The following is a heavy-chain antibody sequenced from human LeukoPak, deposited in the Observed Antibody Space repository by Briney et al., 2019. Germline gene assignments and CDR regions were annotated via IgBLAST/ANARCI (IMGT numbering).Heavy chain of an antibody. J-gene: IGHJ5*02. CDR2: INPNSGGT. Sequence: ASVKVSCKASGYTFTGYYMHWVRQAPGQGLEGMGWINPNSGGTNYAQKFQGRVTMTRDTSISTAYMELSSLRSEDTAVYYCARDTPPATPFWSGYYEYNWFDRWGQGTLVTVSS. CDR3: ARDTPPATPFWSGYYEYNWFDR. V-gene: IGHV1-2*02. CDR1: GYTFTGYY. D-gene: IGHD3-3*01.